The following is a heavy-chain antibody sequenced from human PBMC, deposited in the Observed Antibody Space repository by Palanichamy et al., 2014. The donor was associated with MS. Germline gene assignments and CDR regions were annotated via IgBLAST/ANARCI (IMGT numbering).Heavy chain of an antibody. V-gene: IGHV1-2*02. D-gene: IGHD3-16*01. Sequence: QVHLVQSGAGVKRPGASVKVSCKASGYTFTDYYIHWVRQAPGQGLEWMAWIDPKSGDTDRAQKFQGRVTMTRDTSISTAYMDLSSLGSDDTAVYYCLRGGPLTRSTLMFSLFDHWGQGTLVAVSP. CDR3: LRGGPLTRSTLMFSLFDH. CDR2: IDPKSGDT. CDR1: GYTFTDYY. J-gene: IGHJ4*02.